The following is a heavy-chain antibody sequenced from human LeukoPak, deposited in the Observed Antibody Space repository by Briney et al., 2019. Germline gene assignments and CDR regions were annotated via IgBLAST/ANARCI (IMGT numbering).Heavy chain of an antibody. D-gene: IGHD5-18*01. J-gene: IGHJ6*02. Sequence: PGRSLRLSCAASGFTFSSYGMHWVRQAPGKGLEWVAVIWYDGSNKYYADSVKGRFTISRDNSKNTLYLQMNSLRAEDTAVYYCAKDSWGAMVTSYYYGMDVWGQGTTVTVSS. CDR3: AKDSWGAMVTSYYYGMDV. CDR2: IWYDGSNK. V-gene: IGHV3-33*06. CDR1: GFTFSSYG.